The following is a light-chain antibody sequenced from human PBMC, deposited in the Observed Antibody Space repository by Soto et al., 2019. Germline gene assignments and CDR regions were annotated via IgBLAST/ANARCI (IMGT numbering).Light chain of an antibody. CDR1: QSISGW. Sequence: DIQMTQSPSTLSASVGDRVTITCRASQSISGWLAWYQQKPWTAPKLLIYEASNLESGVPSRFSGSGSGTEFTLTISSLQPDDFATYYCQQYYSDWTFGQGTKVEIK. J-gene: IGKJ1*01. CDR3: QQYYSDWT. V-gene: IGKV1-5*01. CDR2: EAS.